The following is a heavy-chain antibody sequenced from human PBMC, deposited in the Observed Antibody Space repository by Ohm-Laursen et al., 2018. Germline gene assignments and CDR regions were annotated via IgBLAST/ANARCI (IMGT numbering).Heavy chain of an antibody. J-gene: IGHJ6*02. D-gene: IGHD5-12*01. CDR3: ARDVAHGGYGFGMDV. V-gene: IGHV3-74*01. Sequence: SLRLSCAASGFTLNSHWMHWVRQGPGEGLVWVSRITSDGTSTAYADSVRGRFTISRDNAKNSLYLQMNSLRAEDTAVYYCARDVAHGGYGFGMDVWGQGTTVTVSS. CDR2: ITSDGTST. CDR1: GFTLNSHW.